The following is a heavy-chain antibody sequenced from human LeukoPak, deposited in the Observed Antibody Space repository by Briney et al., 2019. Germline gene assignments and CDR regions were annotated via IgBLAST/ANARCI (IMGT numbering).Heavy chain of an antibody. D-gene: IGHD1-1*01. J-gene: IGHJ4*02. CDR1: GGSISSGAYY. CDR2: IYYSGST. V-gene: IGHV4-31*03. Sequence: SETLPLTCTVSGGSISSGAYYWSCIRQHPGKGLEWLGYIYYSGSTYYNPSLKSRVTISVDTSKNQFSLKLSSVTAADTAVYYCARGGFLEFDYWGQGTLVTVSS. CDR3: ARGGFLEFDY.